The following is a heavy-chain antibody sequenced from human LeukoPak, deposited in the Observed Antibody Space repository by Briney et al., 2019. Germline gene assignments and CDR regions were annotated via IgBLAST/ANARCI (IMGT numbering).Heavy chain of an antibody. V-gene: IGHV3-30*02. CDR1: GFTFSSYG. CDR3: AKGGGGYCSSTSCYFY. J-gene: IGHJ4*02. D-gene: IGHD2-2*01. Sequence: PGGSLRLSCAASGFTFSSYGMHWVRQAPGKGLEWVALIRYDGSNKYYADSVKGRFTISRDNSKNTLYLQMNSLRAEDTAVYYCAKGGGGYCSSTSCYFYWGQGTLVTVSS. CDR2: IRYDGSNK.